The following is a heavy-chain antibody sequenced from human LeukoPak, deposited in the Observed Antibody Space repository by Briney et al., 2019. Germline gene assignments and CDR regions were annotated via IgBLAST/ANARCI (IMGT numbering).Heavy chain of an antibody. Sequence: SVRVSCEASGGTFRTYGVSWVRQAPGQGLEWMGGIIPIFGGTSYAQKFQDGVTITADESTTVAYMDPSSLRFEDTAVYYCARVITIGQPPYYYYMDVWGKGTTVTVSS. CDR3: ARVITIGQPPYYYYMDV. D-gene: IGHD3-10*01. CDR1: GGTFRTYG. CDR2: IIPIFGGT. V-gene: IGHV1-69*01. J-gene: IGHJ6*03.